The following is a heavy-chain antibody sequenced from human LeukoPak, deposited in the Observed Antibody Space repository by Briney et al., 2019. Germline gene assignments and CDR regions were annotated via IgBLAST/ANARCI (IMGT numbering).Heavy chain of an antibody. V-gene: IGHV3-53*01. J-gene: IGHJ5*02. CDR3: ARDRCSSTSCYLDP. CDR2: IYSGGST. Sequence: GGSLRLSCAASGFTFSDYYMSWIRQAPGKGLEWVSVIYSGGSTYYADSVKGRFTISRDNSKNTLYLQMNSLKAEDTAVYYCARDRCSSTSCYLDPWGQGTLVTVSS. CDR1: GFTFSDYY. D-gene: IGHD2-2*01.